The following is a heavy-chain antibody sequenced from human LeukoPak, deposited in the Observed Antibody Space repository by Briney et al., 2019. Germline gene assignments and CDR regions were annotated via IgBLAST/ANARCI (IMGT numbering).Heavy chain of an antibody. V-gene: IGHV4-61*02. D-gene: IGHD3-10*01. CDR2: IYTSGST. Sequence: SETLSLTCTVSGGSISSGSYYWSWIRQPAGKGLEWIGRIYTSGSTNYNPSLKSRVTISVDTSKNQFSLKLSSVTAADTAVYYCAREMDVLWFGPLSAGFDYWGQGTLVTVSS. CDR3: AREMDVLWFGPLSAGFDY. CDR1: GGSISSGSYY. J-gene: IGHJ4*02.